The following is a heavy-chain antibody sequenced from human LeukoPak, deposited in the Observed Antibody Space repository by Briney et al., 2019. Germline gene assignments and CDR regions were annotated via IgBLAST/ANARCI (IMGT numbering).Heavy chain of an antibody. D-gene: IGHD3-3*01. CDR1: GYTFTSYY. CDR2: INPSGGST. Sequence: ASVKVSCKASGYTFTSYYMHWVRQAPGQGLERMGIINPSGGSTSYAQKFQGRVTMTRDTSTSTVYMELSSLRSDDTAVYYCARDTRFPGGDYCGQGTLVTVSS. J-gene: IGHJ4*02. V-gene: IGHV1-46*01. CDR3: ARDTRFPGGDY.